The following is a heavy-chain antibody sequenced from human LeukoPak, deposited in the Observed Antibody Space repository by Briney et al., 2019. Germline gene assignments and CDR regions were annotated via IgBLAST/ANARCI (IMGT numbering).Heavy chain of an antibody. J-gene: IGHJ4*02. CDR2: LNSDGSIT. V-gene: IGHV3-74*01. CDR1: GFAFSSYW. D-gene: IGHD1-26*01. CDR3: VRGSAVVGATHPGGY. Sequence: PGGSLRLSCAASGFAFSSYWMHWVRHAPGKGLVWVSRLNSDGSITSYADSVKGRFTISRDNAKNTLYLQMNSLKAEDTAVYYCVRGSAVVGATHPGGYWGQGTLVTVSS.